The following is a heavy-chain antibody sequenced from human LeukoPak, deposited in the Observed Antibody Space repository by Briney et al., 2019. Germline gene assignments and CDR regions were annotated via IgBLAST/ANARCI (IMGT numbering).Heavy chain of an antibody. Sequence: SETLSLTCTVSGDSIDNFYWSWIRQPPGKGLEWIGYIYYSGSTNYNPSLKSRVTISVDKSKNQFSLKLSSVTAADTAVYYCARAVAGNARYFDYWGQGTLVTVSS. J-gene: IGHJ4*02. CDR3: ARAVAGNARYFDY. CDR2: IYYSGST. V-gene: IGHV4-59*12. D-gene: IGHD6-19*01. CDR1: GDSIDNFY.